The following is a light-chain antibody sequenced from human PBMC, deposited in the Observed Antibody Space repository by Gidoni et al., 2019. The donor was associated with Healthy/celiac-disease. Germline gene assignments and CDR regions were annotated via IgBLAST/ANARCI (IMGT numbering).Light chain of an antibody. Sequence: LATLSLSPGERATLSCRASQSVRSYLAWYQQKPGQAPRLLIYDASNRATGIPARFSGSGSGTDFTLTISSLEPEDFAVYYCQQRSNWPITFXXXTRLEIK. CDR1: QSVRSY. CDR3: QQRSNWPIT. J-gene: IGKJ5*01. V-gene: IGKV3-11*01. CDR2: DAS.